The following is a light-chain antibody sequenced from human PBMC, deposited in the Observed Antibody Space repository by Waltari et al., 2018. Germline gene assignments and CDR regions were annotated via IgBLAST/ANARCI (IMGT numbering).Light chain of an antibody. J-gene: IGKJ1*01. V-gene: IGKV3-20*01. CDR1: QSVGRS. CDR3: QMYVRLPVT. CDR2: DAS. Sequence: EIVLTQSPGTLSLSPGERATLSCRASQSVGRSLAWYQQKPGQAPRLLIFDASNRATAIPERFSGSGSGTDFSRTISRLEPEDFAVYYCQMYVRLPVTFGQGTKVEIK.